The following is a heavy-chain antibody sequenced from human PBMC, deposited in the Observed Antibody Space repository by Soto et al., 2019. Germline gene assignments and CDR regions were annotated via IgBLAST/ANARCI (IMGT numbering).Heavy chain of an antibody. Sequence: EVQLVESGGGLVKPGESLRLSCEASGFTFSRVSMNWVRQVPGKGLEWVASISSGSSDTWYADSVKGRFIISRDNAQNSLFLQMNTLRAEDTAVYYCVRAGHVFDVHYYGMDLWGQGTTVTVSS. CDR2: ISSGSSDT. D-gene: IGHD3-10*01. J-gene: IGHJ6*02. CDR3: VRAGHVFDVHYYGMDL. CDR1: GFTFSRVS. V-gene: IGHV3-21*02.